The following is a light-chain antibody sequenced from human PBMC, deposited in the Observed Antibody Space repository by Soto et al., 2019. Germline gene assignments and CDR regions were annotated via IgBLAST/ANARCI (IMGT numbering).Light chain of an antibody. CDR1: QSVSSDN. J-gene: IGKJ1*01. CDR2: GAS. Sequence: IVLTQSPGTLSLSPGERATLSCRASQSVSSDNLAWYQQKPGQAPRLLIYGASSRATGIPDRFSGSGSGTDFTLTISRLEPEDFAVYYCQQYGSSPKTFGQGTKVDIK. V-gene: IGKV3-20*01. CDR3: QQYGSSPKT.